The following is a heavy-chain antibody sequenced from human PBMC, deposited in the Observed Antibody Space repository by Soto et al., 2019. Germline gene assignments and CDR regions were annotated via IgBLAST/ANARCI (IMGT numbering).Heavy chain of an antibody. V-gene: IGHV4-59*08. CDR2: IYYSGTT. J-gene: IGHJ4*02. D-gene: IGHD1-26*01. Sequence: SETLSVTCTVSCGSINHLYWTWIRQPPGKGLEWMGYIYYSGTTTNYNPSLKSRVTLSVDTSKNQFSLKLSSVTAADTAVYYCARLGGSYAVPHFDYWGQGTLVTVSS. CDR1: CGSINHLY. CDR3: ARLGGSYAVPHFDY.